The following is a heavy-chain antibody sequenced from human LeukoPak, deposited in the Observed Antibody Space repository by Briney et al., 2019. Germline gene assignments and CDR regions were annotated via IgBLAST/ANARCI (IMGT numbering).Heavy chain of an antibody. D-gene: IGHD3-3*01. CDR1: GGSVSSGSYY. V-gene: IGHV4-61*01. J-gene: IGHJ6*02. Sequence: SETLSLTCTVSGGSVSSGSYYWSWIRQPPGKGLEWIGYIYYSGSTNYNPSLKSRVTISVDTSKNQFSLKLSSVTAADTAVYYCARVGGPYYDFWSGYLRDYYYYGMDVWGQGTTVTVSS. CDR2: IYYSGST. CDR3: ARVGGPYYDFWSGYLRDYYYYGMDV.